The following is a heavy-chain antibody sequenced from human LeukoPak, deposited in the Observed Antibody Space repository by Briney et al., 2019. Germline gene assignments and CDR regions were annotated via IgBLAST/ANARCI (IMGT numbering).Heavy chain of an antibody. V-gene: IGHV3-64*02. CDR2: IGGNT. J-gene: IGHJ4*02. Sequence: QAGGSLRLSCAASGLTFSSHAMHWVRQAPGKGLEDVSAIGGNTYYADSVRGRFTISRDNSKDTVYLQMGSLRPEDTAVYYCARGGYYAATDIWGQGALVTVSS. CDR3: ARGGYYAATDI. D-gene: IGHD3-3*01. CDR1: GLTFSSHA.